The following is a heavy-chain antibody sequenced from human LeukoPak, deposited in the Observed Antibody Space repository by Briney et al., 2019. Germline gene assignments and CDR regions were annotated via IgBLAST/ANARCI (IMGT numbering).Heavy chain of an antibody. J-gene: IGHJ4*02. V-gene: IGHV4-30-2*01. D-gene: IGHD6-19*01. CDR2: INHSGST. CDR3: ASASGYSSGWDRSYYFDY. Sequence: PSQTLSLTCTVSGGSISGGGYYWSWIRQPPGKGLEWIGEINHSGSTNYNPSLKSRVTISVDTSKNQFSLKLSSVTAADTAVYYCASASGYSSGWDRSYYFDYWGQGTLVTVSS. CDR1: GGSISGGGYY.